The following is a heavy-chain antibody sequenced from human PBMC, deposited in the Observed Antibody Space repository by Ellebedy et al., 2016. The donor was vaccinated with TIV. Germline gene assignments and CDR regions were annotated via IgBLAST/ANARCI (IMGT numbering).Heavy chain of an antibody. J-gene: IGHJ4*02. CDR2: ISGSGGST. V-gene: IGHV3-23*01. CDR1: GFTFSSYA. CDR3: AKKGAQQQWLGRYYFDY. Sequence: GGSLRLSXAASGFTFSSYAMSWVRQAPGKGLEWVSAISGSGGSTYYADSVKGRFTISRDNSKNTLYLQMNSLRAEDTAVYYCAKKGAQQQWLGRYYFDYWGQGTLVTVSS. D-gene: IGHD6-19*01.